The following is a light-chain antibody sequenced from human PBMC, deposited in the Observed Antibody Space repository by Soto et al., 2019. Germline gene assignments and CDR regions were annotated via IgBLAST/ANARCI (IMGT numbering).Light chain of an antibody. CDR1: QTVERW. CDR2: DVP. J-gene: IGKJ1*01. CDR3: QQYKDYVWT. V-gene: IGKV1-5*01. Sequence: DIQMTQSPSTLPASVGDRVTISCRASQTVERWLAWYQQKPGKAPKLLISDVPSLERGVPSRFSGSGSATEFTLTISGLQSDDFATYYCQQYKDYVWTFGQGTKVDIK.